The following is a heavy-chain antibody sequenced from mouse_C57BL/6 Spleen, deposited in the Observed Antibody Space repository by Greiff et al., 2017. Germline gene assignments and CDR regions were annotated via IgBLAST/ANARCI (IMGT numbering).Heavy chain of an antibody. J-gene: IGHJ3*01. D-gene: IGHD2-4*01. CDR1: GYTFTSYW. Sequence: QVQLQQPGAELVRPGSSVKLSCKASGYTFTSYWMHWVKQRPIQGLEWIGNIDPSDSETNYNQKFKDKATLTVDKSSSTAYMQLSSLTSEDSAVYYCARPYDYDAWFAYWGQGTLVTVSA. CDR3: ARPYDYDAWFAY. V-gene: IGHV1-52*01. CDR2: IDPSDSET.